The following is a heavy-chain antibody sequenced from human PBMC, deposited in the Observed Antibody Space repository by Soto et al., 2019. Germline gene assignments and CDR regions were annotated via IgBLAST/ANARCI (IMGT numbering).Heavy chain of an antibody. J-gene: IGHJ4*02. CDR3: ATSYGSGYRAFDF. Sequence: QVQLVQSGAEVKRPGSSVKVSCKGSGDTFNFYSINWVRQAPGLGLEWMGRVNPILSMSNYAQRFQGRVTMTEDKSTSTAYMELSGLRSEDTAIYYCATSYGSGYRAFDFWGQGALVTVSS. CDR1: GDTFNFYS. D-gene: IGHD3-10*01. CDR2: VNPILSMS. V-gene: IGHV1-69*04.